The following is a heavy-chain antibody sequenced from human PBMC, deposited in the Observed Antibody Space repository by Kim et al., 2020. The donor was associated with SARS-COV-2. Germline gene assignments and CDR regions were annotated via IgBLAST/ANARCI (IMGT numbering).Heavy chain of an antibody. D-gene: IGHD3-10*01. J-gene: IGHJ3*02. CDR1: GYSFTSYW. Sequence: GESLKISCKGSGYSFTSYWIGWVRQMPGKGLEWMGIIYPGDSDTRYSPSFQGQVTISADKSISTAYLQWSSLKASDTAMYYCASPRWGSGSSHAFDIWGQGTMVTVSS. CDR2: IYPGDSDT. CDR3: ASPRWGSGSSHAFDI. V-gene: IGHV5-51*01.